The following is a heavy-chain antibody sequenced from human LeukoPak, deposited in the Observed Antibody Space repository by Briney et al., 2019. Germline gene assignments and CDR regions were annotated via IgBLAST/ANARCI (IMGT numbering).Heavy chain of an antibody. V-gene: IGHV4-39*07. Sequence: PSETLSLTCTVSGGSISSSSYYWGWIRQPPGKGLEWIGSIYYSGSTYYNPSLKSRVTISVDTSKNQFSLKLSSVTAADTAVYYCARVREVEMATITAYYYYYMDVWGKGTTVTISS. CDR1: GGSISSSSYY. D-gene: IGHD5-24*01. CDR3: ARVREVEMATITAYYYYYMDV. CDR2: IYYSGST. J-gene: IGHJ6*03.